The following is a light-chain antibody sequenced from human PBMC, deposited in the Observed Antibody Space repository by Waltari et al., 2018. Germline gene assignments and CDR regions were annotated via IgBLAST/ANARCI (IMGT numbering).Light chain of an antibody. V-gene: IGKV3-15*01. CDR1: QSVSRK. CDR2: GAS. Sequence: EIVMTQSPATLSVSPGERATLSCRASQSVSRKLAWYQQKPGQAPRLLIYGASTRATGIPARFSGSGSGPEFTLTISSLQYEDFAVYYCQQYNNWPPWWTFGQGTKVEIK. CDR3: QQYNNWPPWWT. J-gene: IGKJ1*01.